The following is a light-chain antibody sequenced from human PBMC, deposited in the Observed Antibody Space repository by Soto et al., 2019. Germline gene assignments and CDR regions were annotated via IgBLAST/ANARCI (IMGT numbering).Light chain of an antibody. Sequence: DIERTQSPSSLSASVGDRVTITCRASQSISSYLNWYQQKPGKAPKLLIYAASSLESGVPSRFSGSGSGTDFTLTISSLKTEDFVSYYCQQSYGTPRTFGQGTKVDIK. CDR1: QSISSY. CDR3: QQSYGTPRT. V-gene: IGKV1-39*01. J-gene: IGKJ1*01. CDR2: AAS.